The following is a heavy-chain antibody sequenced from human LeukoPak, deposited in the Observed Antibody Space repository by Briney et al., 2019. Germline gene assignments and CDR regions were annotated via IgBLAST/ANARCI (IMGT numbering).Heavy chain of an antibody. V-gene: IGHV3-48*03. Sequence: GGSLRLSCSASGFTFSSYEMNWVRQAPGKGLEWVSYISSSGSTIYYADSVKGRFTISRDNAKNSLYLQMNSLRAEDTAVYYCAKDHAQVLWFGEKLHSRNYFDYWGQGTLVTVSS. J-gene: IGHJ4*02. D-gene: IGHD3-10*01. CDR3: AKDHAQVLWFGEKLHSRNYFDY. CDR1: GFTFSSYE. CDR2: ISSSGSTI.